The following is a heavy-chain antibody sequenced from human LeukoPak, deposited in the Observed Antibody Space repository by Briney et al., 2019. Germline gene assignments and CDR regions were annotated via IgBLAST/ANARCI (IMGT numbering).Heavy chain of an antibody. D-gene: IGHD2-15*01. V-gene: IGHV4-38-2*01. CDR2: IYHSGST. Sequence: SETLSLTCAVSGYSISSGYYWGWIRQPPGKGLEWIGSIYHSGSTYYNPSLKSRVTISVDTSKNRFSLKLSSVTAADTAVYYCASYCSGGSCWCYWGQGTLVTVPS. J-gene: IGHJ4*02. CDR1: GYSISSGYY. CDR3: ASYCSGGSCWCY.